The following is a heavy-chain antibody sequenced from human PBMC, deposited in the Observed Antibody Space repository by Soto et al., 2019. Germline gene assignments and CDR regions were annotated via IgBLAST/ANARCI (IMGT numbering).Heavy chain of an antibody. D-gene: IGHD3-10*01. J-gene: IGHJ6*02. CDR1: GYTFTSYG. V-gene: IGHV1-18*04. CDR3: ASHYYGSGSHQGYYYGMDV. Sequence: ASVKVSCKASGYTFTSYGISWVRQAPGQGLEWMGWISAYNGNTNYAQKLQGRVTMTTDTSTSTAYMELRSLRSDDTAVYYCASHYYGSGSHQGYYYGMDVWGQGTTVPVSS. CDR2: ISAYNGNT.